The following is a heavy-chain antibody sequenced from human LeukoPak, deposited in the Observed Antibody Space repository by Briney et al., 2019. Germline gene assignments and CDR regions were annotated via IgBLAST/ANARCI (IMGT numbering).Heavy chain of an antibody. CDR3: TRQGGGSYYNDY. CDR2: IRSKANSYAT. J-gene: IGHJ4*02. CDR1: GFTFSGSA. Sequence: GGSLRLSCAASGFTFSGSAMHWVRQASGKGLEWVGRIRSKANSYATAYAASVKGRFTISRDDSKNTAYLQMNSLKTEDTAVYYCTRQGGGSYYNDYWGQGTLVTVSS. D-gene: IGHD1-26*01. V-gene: IGHV3-73*01.